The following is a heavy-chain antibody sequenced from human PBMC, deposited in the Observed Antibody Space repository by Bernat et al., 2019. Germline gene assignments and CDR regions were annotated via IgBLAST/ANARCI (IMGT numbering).Heavy chain of an antibody. CDR3: ARLAAAGNYYYYYYGMDV. V-gene: IGHV3-48*01. Sequence: EVQLVESGGGLVQPGGSLRLSCVASGFTFSSYSMNWVRQAPGKGLEWVSYISSSSSTIYYADSVKGRFTISRDNAKNSLYLQMNSLRAEDTAVYYCARLAAAGNYYYYYYGMDVWGQGTTVTVSS. D-gene: IGHD6-13*01. J-gene: IGHJ6*02. CDR1: GFTFSSYS. CDR2: ISSSSSTI.